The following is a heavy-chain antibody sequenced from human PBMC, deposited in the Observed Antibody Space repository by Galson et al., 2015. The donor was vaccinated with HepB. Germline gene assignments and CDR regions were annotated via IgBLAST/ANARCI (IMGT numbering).Heavy chain of an antibody. D-gene: IGHD2-15*01. CDR1: GFPFSGYA. CDR2: IWFDGSEM. Sequence: LRLSCAASGFPFSGYAMHWVRQAPGKGLEWVAVIWFDGSEMYYGDFVKGRFTISRDNSKNTLYLQVNSLRAEDTAVYYCARESPRRGGICEGAFCKGVDVWGQGTTVTVSS. CDR3: ARESPRRGGICEGAFCKGVDV. J-gene: IGHJ6*02. V-gene: IGHV3-33*08.